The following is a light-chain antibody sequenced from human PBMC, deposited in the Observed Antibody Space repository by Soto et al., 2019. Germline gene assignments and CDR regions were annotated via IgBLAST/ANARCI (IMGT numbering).Light chain of an antibody. CDR2: DAS. J-gene: IGKJ4*01. V-gene: IGKV3-15*01. CDR3: QQHNSWPPLT. Sequence: DIVLTQSPSTLSVPPGERVTLSCRASQSVGTNLARYQQRPGQAPRLLIYDASTRSSDIPVRFSGSGSGTEFTLTINILQSEDFAAYFCQQHNSWPPLTFGGGTKVDIK. CDR1: QSVGTN.